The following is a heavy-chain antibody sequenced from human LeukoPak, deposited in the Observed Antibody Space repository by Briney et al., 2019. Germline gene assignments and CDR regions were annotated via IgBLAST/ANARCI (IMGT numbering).Heavy chain of an antibody. CDR3: AKSRSSSSSHFDY. D-gene: IGHD2-2*01. CDR2: ISGSGKTT. CDR1: GFTFSSYA. J-gene: IGHJ4*02. V-gene: IGHV3-23*01. Sequence: PGGSLRLXCAASGFTFSSYAMSWVRQAPGKGLEWVSTISGSGKTTYYADSVKGRFTISRDNSKNTLYLQMNSLSAEDTAVYYCAKSRSSSSSHFDYWGQGTLVTVSS.